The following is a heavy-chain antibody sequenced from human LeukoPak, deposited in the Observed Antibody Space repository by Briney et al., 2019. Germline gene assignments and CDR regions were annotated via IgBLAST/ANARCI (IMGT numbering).Heavy chain of an antibody. D-gene: IGHD3-16*01. CDR3: ARGGGYGMDV. CDR2: IGTDGDT. Sequence: GGSLRLSCAVSGFPLSSYDMHWIRQPTGKGLEWVSAIGTDGDTYHPGSVKGRFTISRGNAKHSLYLQMNSLRAGDTAVYYCARGGGYGMDVWGQGTTVTVSS. V-gene: IGHV3-13*01. J-gene: IGHJ6*02. CDR1: GFPLSSYD.